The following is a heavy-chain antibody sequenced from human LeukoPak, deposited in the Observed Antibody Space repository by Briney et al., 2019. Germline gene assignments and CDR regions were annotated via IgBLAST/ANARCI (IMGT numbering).Heavy chain of an antibody. Sequence: GGSLRLSCVASGFTFSSFSMNWIRQVPGKGLEWVSKNSRNGDKYYADSVKGRFTISRDNAKNSLYLQMTSLSGEDTAVYYCARDHDWGFDYWGQGTLGTVSS. CDR1: GFTFSSFS. CDR3: ARDHDWGFDY. V-gene: IGHV3-21*01. J-gene: IGHJ4*02. D-gene: IGHD3-9*01. CDR2: KNSRNGDK.